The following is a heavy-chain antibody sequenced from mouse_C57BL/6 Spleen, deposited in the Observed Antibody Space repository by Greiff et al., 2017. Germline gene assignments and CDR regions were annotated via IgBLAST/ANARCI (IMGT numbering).Heavy chain of an antibody. Sequence: DVHLVESGGGLVKPGGSLKLSCAASGFTFSDYGMHWVRQAPEKGLEWVAYISSGSSTIYYADTVKGRFTISRDNAKNTLFLQMTSLRSEDTAMYYCARMVTGAMDYWGQGTSVTVSS. V-gene: IGHV5-17*01. D-gene: IGHD2-2*01. CDR1: GFTFSDYG. CDR3: ARMVTGAMDY. CDR2: ISSGSSTI. J-gene: IGHJ4*01.